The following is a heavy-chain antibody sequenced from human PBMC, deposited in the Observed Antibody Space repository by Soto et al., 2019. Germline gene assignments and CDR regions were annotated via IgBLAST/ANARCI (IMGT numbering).Heavy chain of an antibody. CDR3: ARVLVGAFDF. Sequence: LFLTCAVYGGPFSDYFWTWIRQSPGKGLEWIGDINHRGSTSYNPSLKSRVTISLDTSKNQFSLRLASVTAADTSVYYCARVLVGAFDFWGQGTLVTVSS. J-gene: IGHJ4*02. V-gene: IGHV4-34*01. CDR1: GGPFSDYF. CDR2: INHRGST. D-gene: IGHD1-26*01.